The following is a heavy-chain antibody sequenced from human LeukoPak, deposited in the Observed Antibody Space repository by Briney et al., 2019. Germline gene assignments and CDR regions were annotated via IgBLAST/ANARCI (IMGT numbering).Heavy chain of an antibody. V-gene: IGHV4-34*01. D-gene: IGHD3-22*01. CDR3: ARGRGLYDSSGQVDY. Sequence: PSETLSLTCAVYGGSFSGYYWSWIRQPPGKGLEWIGEINHSGSTNYNPSLKSRVTISVDTSKNQFSLKLSSVTAADTAVYYCARGRGLYDSSGQVDYWGQGTLVTVSS. CDR2: INHSGST. J-gene: IGHJ4*02. CDR1: GGSFSGYY.